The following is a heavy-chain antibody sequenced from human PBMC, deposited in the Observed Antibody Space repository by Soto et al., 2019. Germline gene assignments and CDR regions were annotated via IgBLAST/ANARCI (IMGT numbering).Heavy chain of an antibody. CDR2: IIPILGIA. D-gene: IGHD2-15*01. CDR3: ARDLLYCSGGSCYNLEPGSY. CDR1: GGTFSSYT. V-gene: IGHV1-69*08. J-gene: IGHJ4*02. Sequence: QVQLVQSGAEVKKPGSSVKVSCKASGGTFSSYTISWVRQAPGQGLEWMGRIIPILGIANYAQTFQGRVTITADKSTSTAYMELSSLRSEDTAVYSCARDLLYCSGGSCYNLEPGSYWGQGTLVTVSS.